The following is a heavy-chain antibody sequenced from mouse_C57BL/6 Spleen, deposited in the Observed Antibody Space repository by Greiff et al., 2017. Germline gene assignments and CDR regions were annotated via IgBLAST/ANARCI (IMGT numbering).Heavy chain of an antibody. CDR3: ERHYYYGSSYVGNAMDY. CDR2: IYPSDSET. D-gene: IGHD1-1*01. V-gene: IGHV1-61*01. Sequence: VQLQQSGAELARPGSSVKLSCKASGYTFTSYWMDWVKQRPGQGLEWIGNIYPSDSETHYNQQFKDKATLTVDKSSSTAYMQLSSLTSEDSAVYYCERHYYYGSSYVGNAMDYWGQGTSVTVSS. CDR1: GYTFTSYW. J-gene: IGHJ4*01.